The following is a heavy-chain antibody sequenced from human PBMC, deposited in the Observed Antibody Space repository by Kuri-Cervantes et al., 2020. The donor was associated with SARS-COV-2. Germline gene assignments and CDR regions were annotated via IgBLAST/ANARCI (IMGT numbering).Heavy chain of an antibody. J-gene: IGHJ4*02. Sequence: GGSLRLSCAASGFTFSSYAMSWVRQAPGKGLEWVSAISGSGGSTYYADSVKGRFTISRDNSQNTLYLHMKSLRSEDTAIYYCAKDRVGVQDFWGQGTLVTVSS. D-gene: IGHD2-21*01. CDR3: AKDRVGVQDF. CDR1: GFTFSSYA. V-gene: IGHV3-23*01. CDR2: ISGSGGST.